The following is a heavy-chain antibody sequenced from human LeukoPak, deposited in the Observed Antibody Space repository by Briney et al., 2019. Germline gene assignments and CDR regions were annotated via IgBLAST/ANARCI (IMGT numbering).Heavy chain of an antibody. CDR3: ARDSAYYYDSSGYGPGD. J-gene: IGHJ4*02. CDR1: GFTVGSNY. V-gene: IGHV3-66*01. CDR2: IYSGGST. Sequence: GGSLRLSCAASGFTVGSNYMSWVRQAPGKGLEWVSVIYSGGSTYYADSVKGRFTISRDNSKNTLYLQMNSLRAEDTAVYYCARDSAYYYDSSGYGPGDWGQGTLVTVSS. D-gene: IGHD3-22*01.